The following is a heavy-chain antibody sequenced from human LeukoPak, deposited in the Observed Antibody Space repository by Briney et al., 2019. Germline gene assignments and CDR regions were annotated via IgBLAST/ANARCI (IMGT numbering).Heavy chain of an antibody. D-gene: IGHD3-22*01. Sequence: GGSLRLSCAASGFTFSSYAMSWVRQAPGKGLEWVSTISGGGGSTYYADSVKGRFTISRDNSKNTLYLQMNSLRAEDTAVYYCAKWSYYDSSGYHTNYYYFYMDVWGRGTTVTVSS. CDR2: ISGGGGST. V-gene: IGHV3-23*01. CDR1: GFTFSSYA. J-gene: IGHJ6*03. CDR3: AKWSYYDSSGYHTNYYYFYMDV.